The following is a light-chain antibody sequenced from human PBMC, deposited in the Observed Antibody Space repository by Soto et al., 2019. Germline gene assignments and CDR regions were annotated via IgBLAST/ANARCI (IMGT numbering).Light chain of an antibody. CDR3: QQANSVPPIT. V-gene: IGKV1-12*01. CDR1: QGISTW. J-gene: IGKJ5*01. CDR2: AAS. Sequence: DIQMTQSPSTVSASVGDRVTLTCRASQGISTWLAWYQQKPGKAPELLIYAASKLQSGVPSRFSGSGSGTDFTLPISSLQPEDFAMYYCQQANSVPPITFGQGTRLEIK.